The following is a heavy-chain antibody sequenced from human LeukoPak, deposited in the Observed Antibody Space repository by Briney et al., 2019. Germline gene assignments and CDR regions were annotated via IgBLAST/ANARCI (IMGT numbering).Heavy chain of an antibody. CDR1: GGSISSSSFY. J-gene: IGHJ5*02. CDR3: ARLADITMVRGVGWFDP. V-gene: IGHV4-39*01. Sequence: PSKTLSLTCTVSGGSISSSSFYWGWIRQPPGKGLEWIGIIYYSGSTYYNPSLKSRVPISVYTSKNQFSLKLSSVTAADTAVYYCARLADITMVRGVGWFDPWGQGTLVTVSS. D-gene: IGHD3-10*01. CDR2: IYYSGST.